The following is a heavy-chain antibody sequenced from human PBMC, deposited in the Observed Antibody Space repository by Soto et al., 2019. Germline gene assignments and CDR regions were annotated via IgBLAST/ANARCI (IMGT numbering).Heavy chain of an antibody. CDR1: GGSISSSSYY. J-gene: IGHJ4*02. CDR2: IYYSGST. Sequence: QLQLQESGPGLVKPSETLSLTCTVSGGSISSSSYYWGWIRQPPGKGLEWIGSIYYSGSTYYNPSLKSRVTISVDTSKNQFSLKLSSVTAADTAVYYCARRSSGWYSGHVDYWGQGTLVTVSS. CDR3: ARRSSGWYSGHVDY. D-gene: IGHD6-19*01. V-gene: IGHV4-39*01.